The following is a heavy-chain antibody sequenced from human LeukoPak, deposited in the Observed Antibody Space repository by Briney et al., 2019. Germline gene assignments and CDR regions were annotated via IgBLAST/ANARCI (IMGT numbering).Heavy chain of an antibody. Sequence: PGGSLRLSYATSGFTFNDYAMNWVRQAPGKGLEWISYIGISSGNTKYADSVKGRFTISRDKARNSLYLQMNSLRVEDTAVYYCARDHRYALDNWGHGTLVTVSS. CDR2: IGISSGNT. CDR3: ARDHRYALDN. D-gene: IGHD5-12*01. V-gene: IGHV3-11*06. J-gene: IGHJ4*01. CDR1: GFTFNDYA.